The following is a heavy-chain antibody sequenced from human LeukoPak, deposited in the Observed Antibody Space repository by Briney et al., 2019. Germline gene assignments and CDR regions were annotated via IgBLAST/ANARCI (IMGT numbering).Heavy chain of an antibody. CDR2: IIPIFGTA. V-gene: IGHV1-69*01. CDR1: GGTFSSYA. CDR3: ARANGSGTPFDY. J-gene: IGHJ4*02. D-gene: IGHD3-10*01. Sequence: SVKVSCKASGGTFSSYAISWVRQAPGQGLEWMGGIIPIFGTANYAQTFQGRVTITADESTSTAYMELSSLRSEDTAVYYCARANGSGTPFDYWGQGTLVTVSS.